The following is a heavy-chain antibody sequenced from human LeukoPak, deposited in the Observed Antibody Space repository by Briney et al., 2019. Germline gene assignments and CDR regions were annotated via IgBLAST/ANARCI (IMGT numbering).Heavy chain of an antibody. CDR2: IYYSGST. D-gene: IGHD2-2*01. Sequence: SETLSLTCTVSGGSISSYYWSWIRQPPGKGLEWIGYIYYSGSTNYNPSLKSRVTISVDTSKNQFSLKLSSVTAADTAVYYCARRACSSTSCYFGRGNWFDPWGQGTLVTVSS. CDR3: ARRACSSTSCYFGRGNWFDP. CDR1: GGSISSYY. V-gene: IGHV4-59*12. J-gene: IGHJ5*02.